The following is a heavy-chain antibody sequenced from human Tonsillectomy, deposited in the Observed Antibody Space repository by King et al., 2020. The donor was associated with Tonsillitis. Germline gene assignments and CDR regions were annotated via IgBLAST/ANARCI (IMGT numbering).Heavy chain of an antibody. CDR3: AREISLADAFDI. CDR2: IYYSGST. D-gene: IGHD1-1*01. V-gene: IGHV4-59*01. CDR1: GGSISSYY. J-gene: IGHJ3*02. Sequence: VQLQESGPGLVKPSETLSLTCTVSGGSISSYYWSWIRQPPGKGLEWSGYIYYSGSTNYNPSLKSRVTMSVDTSKSQFSLKLSSVTAADTAVYYCAREISLADAFDIWGQGTMVTVSS.